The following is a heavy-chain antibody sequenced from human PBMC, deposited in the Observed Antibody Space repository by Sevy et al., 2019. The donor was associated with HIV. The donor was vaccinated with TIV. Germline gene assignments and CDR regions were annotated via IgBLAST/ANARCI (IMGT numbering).Heavy chain of an antibody. D-gene: IGHD7-27*01. CDR1: GYSFTSYW. V-gene: IGHV5-51*01. J-gene: IGHJ6*02. CDR2: FYPGDSDT. CDR3: ARLITGETYGMDV. Sequence: GESLKISCKGSGYSFTSYWIGWVRQMPGKGLEWMGIFYPGDSDTRYSPSFQGQVSISADKSISTAYLQWISLKASDTAMYYFARLITGETYGMDVWGQGTTVTVSS.